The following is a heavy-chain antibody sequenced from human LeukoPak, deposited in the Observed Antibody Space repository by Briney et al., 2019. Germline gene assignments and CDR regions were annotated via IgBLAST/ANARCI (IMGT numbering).Heavy chain of an antibody. J-gene: IGHJ4*02. Sequence: SETLSLTCAVYGGSFSGYYWSRIRQPPGKGLEWIGEINHSGSTNYNPSLKSRVTISVDTSKNQFSLKLSSVTAADTAVYYCARGSLNITMIVVVLFDYWGQGTLVTVSS. D-gene: IGHD3-22*01. CDR3: ARGSLNITMIVVVLFDY. V-gene: IGHV4-34*01. CDR1: GGSFSGYY. CDR2: INHSGST.